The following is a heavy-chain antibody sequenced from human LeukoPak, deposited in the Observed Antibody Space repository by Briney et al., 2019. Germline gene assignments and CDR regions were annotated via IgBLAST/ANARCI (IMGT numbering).Heavy chain of an antibody. J-gene: IGHJ6*02. Sequence: SETLSLTCSVSGDSIRSSSHFWGWIRQSPGKGLDWIGSFHSSGTTFYNPSLKSRVTISVDTSKNQFSLKVSSVTAADTAVYYCARQEGSSSSSYYYYNIVVWGQGTTVTVSS. D-gene: IGHD6-6*01. CDR1: GDSIRSSSHF. V-gene: IGHV4-39*01. CDR2: FHSSGTT. CDR3: ARQEGSSSSSYYYYNIVV.